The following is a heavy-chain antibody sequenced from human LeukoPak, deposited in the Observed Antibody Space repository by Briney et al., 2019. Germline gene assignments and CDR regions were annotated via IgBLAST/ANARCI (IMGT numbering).Heavy chain of an antibody. V-gene: IGHV3-7*01. D-gene: IGHD3-9*01. CDR2: MKGDGSEI. Sequence: GGSLRLSCAASGFTFSTYWMTWVRQAPGKGLEWVANMKGDGSEIHYVDSVKGRFTISRDNAKNSLFLQMNSLRVEDTAVYYCARDLWSEHYDILTGYYGAFDIWGQGTMVTVSS. J-gene: IGHJ3*02. CDR1: GFTFSTYW. CDR3: ARDLWSEHYDILTGYYGAFDI.